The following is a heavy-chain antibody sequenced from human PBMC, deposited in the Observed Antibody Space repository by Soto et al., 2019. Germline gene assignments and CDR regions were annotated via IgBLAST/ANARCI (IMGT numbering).Heavy chain of an antibody. J-gene: IGHJ4*02. CDR2: IYYSAST. CDR3: ARDLRGSRYYFDY. V-gene: IGHV4-31*03. Sequence: QVQLQESGPGLVKPSQTLSLTCTVSGGSISSGGYYWSWIRQHPGKGLEWIGYIYYSASTYYNPSLKSRVTISVDTSKNQFSLKLSSVTAADTAVYYCARDLRGSRYYFDYWGQGTLVTVSS. CDR1: GGSISSGGYY. D-gene: IGHD3-16*01.